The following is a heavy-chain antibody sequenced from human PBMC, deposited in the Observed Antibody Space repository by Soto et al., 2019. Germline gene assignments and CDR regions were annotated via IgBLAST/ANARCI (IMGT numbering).Heavy chain of an antibody. CDR1: GYTFTSYD. J-gene: IGHJ2*01. CDR2: MNPNSGNT. V-gene: IGHV1-8*01. CDR3: AREADYGDFDDWYFDL. Sequence: QVQLVQSGAEVKKPGASAKVSCKASGYTFTSYDINWVRQATGQGLEWMGWMNPNSGNTGYAQKFQGRVTMTRNTSISTAYMELSSLRSEDTAVYYCAREADYGDFDDWYFDLWGRGTLVTVSS. D-gene: IGHD4-17*01.